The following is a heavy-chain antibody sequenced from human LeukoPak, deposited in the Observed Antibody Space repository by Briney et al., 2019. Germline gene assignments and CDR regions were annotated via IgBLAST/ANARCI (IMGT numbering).Heavy chain of an antibody. CDR1: GGSISSSGYY. CDR3: ARVSRDFSGNSYFDY. J-gene: IGHJ4*02. V-gene: IGHV4-39*01. D-gene: IGHD4-23*01. CDR2: IYYTGTT. Sequence: PSETLSLTCTVSGGSISSSGYYWGWIRQPPGKGLESIGSIYYTGTTSYNPSLKSRLTISVDTSKNQFSLKLSSVTAADTAVYYCARVSRDFSGNSYFDYWGQGTPVTVSS.